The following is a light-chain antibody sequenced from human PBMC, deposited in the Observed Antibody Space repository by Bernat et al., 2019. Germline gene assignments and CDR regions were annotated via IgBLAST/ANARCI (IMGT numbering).Light chain of an antibody. Sequence: QSALTQPASVSGSPGQSIAISCTGTNSNVGAYDHVSWYQQHPGKVPKLIIYEVTRRPSGVSNRFSGSKSGNTASLTISGLQADDEADYYCSSNAGLTFWVFGGGTRMTVL. CDR2: EVT. V-gene: IGLV2-23*02. CDR1: NSNVGAYDH. J-gene: IGLJ3*02. CDR3: SSNAGLTFWV.